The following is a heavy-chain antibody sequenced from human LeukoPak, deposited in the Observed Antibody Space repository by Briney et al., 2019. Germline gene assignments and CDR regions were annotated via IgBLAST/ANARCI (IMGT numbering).Heavy chain of an antibody. CDR1: GFTFTTAW. Sequence: PGGSLRLSCLCSGFTFTTAWMSWVRQAPGKGLEWVGRIKGTTYGGTTYYAAPVKGRFTISRDDSKNTLYLHMDNLKVEDTGVYFCSTDGNYWGQGTLVAVS. D-gene: IGHD2/OR15-2a*01. CDR2: IKGTTYGGTT. CDR3: STDGNY. J-gene: IGHJ4*02. V-gene: IGHV3-15*06.